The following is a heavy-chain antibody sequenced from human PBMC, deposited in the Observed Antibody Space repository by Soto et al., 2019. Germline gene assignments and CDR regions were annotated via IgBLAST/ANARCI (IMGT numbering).Heavy chain of an antibody. J-gene: IGHJ6*02. V-gene: IGHV3-53*01. CDR1: GFTFSSQA. CDR2: IYSGGST. CDR3: ASVRFLEWLYPDV. Sequence: GGSLRLSCAASGFTFSSQAMNWVRQAPGKGLEWVSVIYSGGSTYYADSVKGRFTISRDNSKNTLYLQMNSLRAEDTAVYYCASVRFLEWLYPDVWGQGTTVTVSS. D-gene: IGHD3-3*01.